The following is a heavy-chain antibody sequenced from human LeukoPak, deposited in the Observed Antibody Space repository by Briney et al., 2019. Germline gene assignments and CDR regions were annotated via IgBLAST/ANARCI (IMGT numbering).Heavy chain of an antibody. D-gene: IGHD3-16*01. CDR2: IYYSGST. CDR1: SGSINSYY. CDR3: ASPFGDFGP. J-gene: IGHJ5*02. Sequence: PSETLSLTCTVSSGSINSYYWSWIRQPPGKGLEWIGYIYYSGSTNYNPSLKSRVTISVDTSKNQFSLKLSSVTAADTAVYYCASPFGDFGPWGQGTLVTVSS. V-gene: IGHV4-59*01.